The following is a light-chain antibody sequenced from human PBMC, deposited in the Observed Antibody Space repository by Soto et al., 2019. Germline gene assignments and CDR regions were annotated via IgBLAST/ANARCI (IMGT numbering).Light chain of an antibody. CDR1: QGISSY. Sequence: DIQLTQSPSFLSASVGDRVTITCRASQGISSYLAWYQQKPGKAPKVLISAASTLQSGVPSRFSGSGSGTEFTLTISSLQPEDFATYYCQQLNTYPYTFGQGTKLEIK. V-gene: IGKV1-9*01. CDR2: AAS. CDR3: QQLNTYPYT. J-gene: IGKJ2*01.